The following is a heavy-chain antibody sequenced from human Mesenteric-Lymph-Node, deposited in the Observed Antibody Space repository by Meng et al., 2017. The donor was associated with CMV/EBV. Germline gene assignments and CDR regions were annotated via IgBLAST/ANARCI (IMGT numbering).Heavy chain of an antibody. V-gene: IGHV3-21*01. CDR1: GFTFSSYS. D-gene: IGHD2-2*01. Sequence: ETLSLTCAASGFTFSSYSMNWVRQAPGKGLEWVSSISSSSSYIYYADSVKGRFTISRDNAKNSLYLQMNSLRAEDTAVYYCARENSIVVVPAAIDYWGQGTLVTVSS. CDR2: ISSSSSYI. J-gene: IGHJ4*02. CDR3: ARENSIVVVPAAIDY.